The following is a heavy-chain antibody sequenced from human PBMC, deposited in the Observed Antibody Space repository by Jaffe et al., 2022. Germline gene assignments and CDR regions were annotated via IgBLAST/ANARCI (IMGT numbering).Heavy chain of an antibody. CDR1: GFTFSDYY. J-gene: IGHJ5*02. Sequence: QVQLVESGGGLVEPGGSLRLSCAASGFTFSDYYISWIRQVPGEGLECISYISGSGSSMFYADSIRGRFTISRDNARDSLYLQMNSLRAEDTAVYYCARLGYCHTPTCKGDWFDPWGQGTLVTVSS. V-gene: IGHV3-11*01. D-gene: IGHD2-2*03. CDR2: ISGSGSSM. CDR3: ARLGYCHTPTCKGDWFDP.